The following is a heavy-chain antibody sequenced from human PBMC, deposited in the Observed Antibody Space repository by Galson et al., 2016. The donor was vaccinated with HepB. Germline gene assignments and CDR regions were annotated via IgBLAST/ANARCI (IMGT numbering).Heavy chain of an antibody. CDR1: GGSISSYY. Sequence: SETLSLTCTVSGGSISSYYWSWIRQPAGKGLEWIGRIYPSGDTNYNPSLKSRVTMSLDTSKNQFSLKLTSVTAADTAVYYCARGDMEGHSNGWYNPFDYWGQGTLVTVSS. CDR3: ARGDMEGHSNGWYNPFDY. CDR2: IYPSGDT. J-gene: IGHJ4*02. V-gene: IGHV4-4*07. D-gene: IGHD6-19*01.